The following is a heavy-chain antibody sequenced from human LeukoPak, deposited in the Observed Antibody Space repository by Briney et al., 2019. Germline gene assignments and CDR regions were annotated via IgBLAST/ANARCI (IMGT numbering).Heavy chain of an antibody. V-gene: IGHV4-59*08. CDR3: ARHTYDSSGYYYSYFDY. J-gene: IGHJ4*02. CDR1: GGSISSYY. Sequence: SETLSLTCTVSGGSISSYYWSWIRQPPGKGLEWIGYIYYSGSTYYNPSLKSRVTISVDTSKNQFSLKLSSVTAADTAVYYCARHTYDSSGYYYSYFDYWGQGTLVTVSS. CDR2: IYYSGST. D-gene: IGHD3-22*01.